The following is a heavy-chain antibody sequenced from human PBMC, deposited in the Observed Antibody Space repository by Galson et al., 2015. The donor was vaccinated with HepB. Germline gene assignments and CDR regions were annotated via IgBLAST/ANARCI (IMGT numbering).Heavy chain of an antibody. CDR1: RFTFSNYG. J-gene: IGHJ6*02. CDR3: AKDRQQVVKDGMDV. Sequence: SLRLSCAASRFTFSNYGMHWVCQAPGKGLEWVAFISSDGNNKHYGDAVKGRCTISRDNSKNTLYLQMNSPRAEDTAVYYCAKDRQQVVKDGMDVWGQGTTVTVSS. V-gene: IGHV3-30*18. D-gene: IGHD2-15*01. CDR2: ISSDGNNK.